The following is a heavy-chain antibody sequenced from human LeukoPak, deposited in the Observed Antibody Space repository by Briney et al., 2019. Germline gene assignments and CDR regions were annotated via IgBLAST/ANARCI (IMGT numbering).Heavy chain of an antibody. V-gene: IGHV1-69*05. CDR2: IIPIFGTA. J-gene: IGHJ4*02. CDR1: GGTFISYA. D-gene: IGHD2-15*01. Sequence: GASXKVSCKASGGTFISYAISWVRQAPGQGLEWMGRIIPIFGTANYAQKFQGRVTITTDESTSTAYMELSSLRSEDTAVYYCARDGVVVTGNFDYWGQGTLVTVSS. CDR3: ARDGVVVTGNFDY.